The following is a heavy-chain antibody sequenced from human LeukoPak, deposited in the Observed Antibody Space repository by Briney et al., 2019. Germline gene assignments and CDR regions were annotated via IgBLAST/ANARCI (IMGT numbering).Heavy chain of an antibody. V-gene: IGHV1-2*02. CDR2: INPNSGGT. CDR1: GYTFTGYY. Sequence: ASVKVSCKASGYTFTGYYMHWVRQAPGQGLEWMGWINPNSGGTNYAQKFQGRVTMTRDTSISTAYMELSRLRSDDMAVYYCARVDYGDYGYYYGMDVWGQGTTVTVSS. CDR3: ARVDYGDYGYYYGMDV. J-gene: IGHJ6*02. D-gene: IGHD4-17*01.